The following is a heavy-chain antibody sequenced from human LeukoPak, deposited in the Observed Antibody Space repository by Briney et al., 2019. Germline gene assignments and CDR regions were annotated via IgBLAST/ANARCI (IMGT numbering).Heavy chain of an antibody. CDR1: GFTFSSYA. CDR2: ISYDGSNK. Sequence: GGSLRLSCAASGFTFSSYAMHWVRQAPGKGLEWVAVISYDGSNKYYADSVKGRFTISRDNSKNTLYLQMNSLRAEDTAVYYCAKETGYSSSWLFDYWGQGTLVTVSS. V-gene: IGHV3-30-3*01. CDR3: AKETGYSSSWLFDY. D-gene: IGHD6-13*01. J-gene: IGHJ4*02.